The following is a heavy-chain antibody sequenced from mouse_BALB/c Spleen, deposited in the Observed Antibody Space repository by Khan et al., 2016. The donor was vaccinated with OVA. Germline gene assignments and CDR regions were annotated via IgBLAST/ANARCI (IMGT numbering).Heavy chain of an antibody. CDR2: IYPGDGNT. Sequence: VQLQQSGAELVRPGSSMKISCKASGYAFSNYWMNWVKLGPGQGLEWIGPIYPGDGNTNYNGKFKDKAKLTADKSSSTAYMQLRSITSEDSAVFICARSGYNFIAYWGQGTLVTVSA. CDR3: ARSGYNFIAY. CDR1: GYAFSNYW. D-gene: IGHD2-14*01. V-gene: IGHV1-80*01. J-gene: IGHJ3*01.